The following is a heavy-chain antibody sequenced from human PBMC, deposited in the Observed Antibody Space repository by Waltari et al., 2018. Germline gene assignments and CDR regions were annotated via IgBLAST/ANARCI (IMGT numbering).Heavy chain of an antibody. V-gene: IGHV3-23*01. CDR3: AMSIAAAGTRGAFDI. D-gene: IGHD6-13*01. CDR2: ISGSGGST. CDR1: GFPFSSYA. J-gene: IGHJ3*02. Sequence: EVQLLESGGGLVQPGGSLRLSCAASGFPFSSYAMSWVRQAPGKGLEWVSAISGSGGSTYYADSVKGRFTISRDNSKNTLYLQMNSLRAEDTAVYYCAMSIAAAGTRGAFDIWGQGTMVTVSS.